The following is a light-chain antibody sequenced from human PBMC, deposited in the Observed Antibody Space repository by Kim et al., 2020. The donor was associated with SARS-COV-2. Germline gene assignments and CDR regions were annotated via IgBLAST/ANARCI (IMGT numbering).Light chain of an antibody. Sequence: SPGESASLSCRASQSVGSTYLAWYEQNPDQAPRLLIYGGSSRATGIPDRFSGSGSGTDFTLAISRLGPEDFAVYYCQQYLISPWTFGQGTKVDIK. CDR1: QSVGSTY. J-gene: IGKJ1*01. CDR3: QQYLISPWT. V-gene: IGKV3-20*01. CDR2: GGS.